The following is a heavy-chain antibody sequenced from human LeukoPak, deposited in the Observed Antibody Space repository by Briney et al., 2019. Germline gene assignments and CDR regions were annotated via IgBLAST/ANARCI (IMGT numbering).Heavy chain of an antibody. CDR2: ISAYNGNT. J-gene: IGHJ6*02. D-gene: IGHD2-2*01. CDR3: ARDMSDIVVVAYGMDV. Sequence: ASVKVSCKASGYTFTSYGISWVRQAPGQGLEWMGWISAYNGNTNYAQKLQGRVTMTTDTSTSTAYMELRSLRSDDTAVYYCARDMSDIVVVAYGMDVWGQGTTVTVSS. CDR1: GYTFTSYG. V-gene: IGHV1-18*01.